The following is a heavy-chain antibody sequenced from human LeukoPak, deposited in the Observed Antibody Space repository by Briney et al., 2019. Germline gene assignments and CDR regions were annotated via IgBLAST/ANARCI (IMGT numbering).Heavy chain of an antibody. J-gene: IGHJ4*02. CDR1: GFTFSSYG. D-gene: IGHD5-18*01. CDR3: AKERDTAMVTIDY. Sequence: GGSLRLACAASGFTFSSYGMHWVRQAPGKGLEWVAFIRYDGSNKYYADSVKGRFTISRDNSKNTLYLQMNSLRAEDTAVYYCAKERDTAMVTIDYWGQGTLVTVSS. V-gene: IGHV3-30*02. CDR2: IRYDGSNK.